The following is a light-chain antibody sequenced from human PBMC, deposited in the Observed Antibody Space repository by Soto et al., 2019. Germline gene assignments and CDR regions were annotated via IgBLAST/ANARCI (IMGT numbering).Light chain of an antibody. Sequence: SYELTQPPSVSVSPGQTASITCSGDKLGDKYACWYQQKPGQSPVLVIYQDSKRPSGIPERFSGSNSGNTATLTISGTQAMDEAHYYCQAWDNSLVFGGGTKLTV. CDR3: QAWDNSLV. V-gene: IGLV3-1*01. CDR1: KLGDKY. CDR2: QDS. J-gene: IGLJ2*01.